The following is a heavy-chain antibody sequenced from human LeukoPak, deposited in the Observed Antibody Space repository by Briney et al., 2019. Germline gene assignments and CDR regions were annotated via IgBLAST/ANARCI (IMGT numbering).Heavy chain of an antibody. V-gene: IGHV4-30-2*01. D-gene: IGHD1-14*01. CDR2: IYHSGSA. Sequence: SQTLSLTCTVSGVSISSGGYSWSWVRQPPGKGLEWIGYIYHSGSAYYNPSLKSRVTISVDRSKNQFSLKLTSVTAADTAVYYCARGLVTTRRFDYWGQGTLVTVSS. CDR1: GVSISSGGYS. CDR3: ARGLVTTRRFDY. J-gene: IGHJ4*02.